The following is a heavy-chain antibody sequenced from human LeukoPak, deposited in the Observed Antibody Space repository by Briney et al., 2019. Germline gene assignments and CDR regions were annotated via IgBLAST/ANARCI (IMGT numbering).Heavy chain of an antibody. J-gene: IGHJ4*02. D-gene: IGHD3-9*01. CDR1: GGSISSSNW. CDR2: INHSGST. CDR3: ARHAPEDWLLRYFDWSDIGYDY. V-gene: IGHV4-4*02. Sequence: PSETLSLTCAVSGGSISSSNWWSWIRQSPGKGLEWIGEINHSGSTNYNPSLKSRVTISVDTSKNQFSLKLSSVTAADTAVYYCARHAPEDWLLRYFDWSDIGYDYWGQGTLVTVSS.